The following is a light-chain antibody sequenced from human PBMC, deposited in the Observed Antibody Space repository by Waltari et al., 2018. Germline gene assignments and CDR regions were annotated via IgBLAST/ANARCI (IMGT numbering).Light chain of an antibody. Sequence: DIQMTQSPSSLSASVGDRVTITCRASQSISSYLNWYQQKQGKAPKLLIYAASSLQSGVPSRFSGSGSGTDFTLTISSLQPEDFATYYCQQSYSTPHTTCGQGTKLEIK. CDR1: QSISSY. J-gene: IGKJ2*01. CDR2: AAS. CDR3: QQSYSTPHTT. V-gene: IGKV1-39*01.